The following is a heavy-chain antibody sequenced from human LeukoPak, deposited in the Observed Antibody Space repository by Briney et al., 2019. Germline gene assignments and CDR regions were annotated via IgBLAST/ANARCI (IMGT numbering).Heavy chain of an antibody. Sequence: GGSLRLSCAASGFTFSSYWMSWLRQAPGKGLEWVANIQHDGSDQYYEDSVKGRFTISRDNAKDSLFLQMNSLRAEDTAVYYCARGSMGSSWYTYYYGMDVWGQGTTVTVSS. V-gene: IGHV3-7*01. CDR1: GFTFSSYW. CDR3: ARGSMGSSWYTYYYGMDV. J-gene: IGHJ6*02. D-gene: IGHD6-13*01. CDR2: IQHDGSDQ.